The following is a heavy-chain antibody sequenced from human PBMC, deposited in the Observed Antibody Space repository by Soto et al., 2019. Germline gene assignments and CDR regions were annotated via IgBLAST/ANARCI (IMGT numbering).Heavy chain of an antibody. CDR2: IYPGDSDT. J-gene: IGHJ4*02. CDR1: GYSFTSYW. V-gene: IGHV5-51*01. Sequence: GESLKISCKGSGYSFTSYWIGWVRQMPGKGLEWMGIIYPGDSDTRYSPSFQGQVTISADKSISTAYLQRSRLKASDTAMYYCAISTRAYDDYVWGSYRYWGLDYWGQGTLVTVSS. D-gene: IGHD3-16*02. CDR3: AISTRAYDDYVWGSYRYWGLDY.